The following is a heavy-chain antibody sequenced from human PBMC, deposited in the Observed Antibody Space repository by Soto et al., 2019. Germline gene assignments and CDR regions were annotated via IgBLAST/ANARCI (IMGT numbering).Heavy chain of an antibody. V-gene: IGHV6-1*01. D-gene: IGHD1-1*01. CDR2: TYYRSKWYN. Sequence: SQTLSLTCAISGDSVSSNSAALNWIRQSPARGLEWLGRTYYRSKWYNDYVVSMKSRISINPDTSKNQFSLQLNSVTPEDTAVYYCARGTDSSFDSWGQGSPVTVSS. CDR1: GDSVSSNSAA. J-gene: IGHJ4*02. CDR3: ARGTDSSFDS.